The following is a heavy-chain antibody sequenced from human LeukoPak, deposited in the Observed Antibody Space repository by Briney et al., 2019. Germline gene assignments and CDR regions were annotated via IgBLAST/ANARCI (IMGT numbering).Heavy chain of an antibody. CDR1: GFTVSSNY. Sequence: GGSLRLSCAASGFTVSSNYMSWVRQAPGKGLEWVLVIYSGGSTYYADSVKGRFTISRDNSKNTLYLQMNSLRAEDTAVYYCASGPYSSSWFDYWGQGTLVTVSS. D-gene: IGHD6-13*01. CDR3: ASGPYSSSWFDY. V-gene: IGHV3-66*02. CDR2: IYSGGST. J-gene: IGHJ4*02.